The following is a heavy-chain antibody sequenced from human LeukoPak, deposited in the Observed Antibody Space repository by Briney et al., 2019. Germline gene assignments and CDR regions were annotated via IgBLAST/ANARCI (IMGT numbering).Heavy chain of an antibody. CDR3: ARSDTAMTNPFDY. J-gene: IGHJ4*02. D-gene: IGHD5-18*01. Sequence: SETLSLTCTVSGGSISSYYWSWIRQPPGKGLEWIGYIYYSGSTNYNPSLKSRVTISVDTSKNQFSLKLNSVTAADTAVYYCARSDTAMTNPFDYWGQGTLVTVSS. CDR1: GGSISSYY. V-gene: IGHV4-59*01. CDR2: IYYSGST.